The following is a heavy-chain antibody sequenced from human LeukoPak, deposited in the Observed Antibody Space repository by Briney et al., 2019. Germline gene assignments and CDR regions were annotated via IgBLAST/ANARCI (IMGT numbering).Heavy chain of an antibody. CDR1: GGAISSSHYY. CDR2: IYYSGST. CDR3: AILPARDTYYYDSSGYYRPGVH. D-gene: IGHD3-22*01. Sequence: SEALSLTCTVSGGAISSSHYYWGWIRQPPGKGLEWIGSIYYSGSTSYNSSLKSRVTISVDTSKNQFSLKLSSVTAANTAVYYCAILPARDTYYYDSSGYYRPGVHWGQGTLVTVSS. J-gene: IGHJ4*02. V-gene: IGHV4-39*07.